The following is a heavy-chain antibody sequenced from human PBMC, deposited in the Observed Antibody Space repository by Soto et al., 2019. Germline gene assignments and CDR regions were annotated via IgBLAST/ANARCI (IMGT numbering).Heavy chain of an antibody. CDR1: GGSISSSSYY. CDR3: ARKTTVVRGFDP. V-gene: IGHV4-39*01. J-gene: IGHJ5*02. D-gene: IGHD4-17*01. CDR2: IYYSGST. Sequence: QLQLQESGPGLVKPSETLSLTCTVSGGSISSSSYYWGWIRQPPGKGLEWIGSIYYSGSTYYNPSLKSRVTISVDTSKNQFSLKLSSVTAADTAVYYCARKTTVVRGFDPWGQGTLVTVSS.